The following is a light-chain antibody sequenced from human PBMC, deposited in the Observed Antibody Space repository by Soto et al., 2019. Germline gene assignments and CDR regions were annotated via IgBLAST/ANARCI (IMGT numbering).Light chain of an antibody. Sequence: DIPMTQSPSSLSASVGDRVTITCRATQGISTYLAWYQQKPGEVPKLLMYAASTLQSGVPSRFSGSGSGTDFTLTISSLQPEDVATYYCQNYNSAPLTFGGGTKVEIK. CDR2: AAS. CDR3: QNYNSAPLT. J-gene: IGKJ4*01. V-gene: IGKV1-27*01. CDR1: QGISTY.